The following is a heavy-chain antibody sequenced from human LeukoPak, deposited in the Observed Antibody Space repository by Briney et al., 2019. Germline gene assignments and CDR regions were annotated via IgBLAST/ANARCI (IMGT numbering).Heavy chain of an antibody. CDR1: GGSISSYY. CDR2: IYYSGST. V-gene: IGHV4-59*08. J-gene: IGHJ6*03. D-gene: IGHD3-16*01. CDR3: ARVRGEAIRYYYYMDV. Sequence: SETLSLTCTVSGGSISSYYWSWIRQPPGKGLEWIGYIYYSGSTNYNPSLKSRVTISVDTSKNQFSLKLSSVTAADTAVYYCARVRGEAIRYYYYMDVWGKGTTVTISS.